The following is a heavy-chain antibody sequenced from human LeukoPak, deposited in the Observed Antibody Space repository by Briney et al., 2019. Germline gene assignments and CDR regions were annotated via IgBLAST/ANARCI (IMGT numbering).Heavy chain of an antibody. CDR1: GFTFSSYA. CDR3: AKANHYYYDSSGYYYFDY. V-gene: IGHV3-23*01. D-gene: IGHD3-22*01. J-gene: IGHJ4*02. Sequence: GGSLRPSCAASGFTFSSYAMSWVRQAPGKGLEWVSAISGSGGSTYYADSVKGRFTISRDNSRNTLYLQMNSLRAEDTAVYYCAKANHYYYDSSGYYYFDYWGQGTLVTVSS. CDR2: ISGSGGST.